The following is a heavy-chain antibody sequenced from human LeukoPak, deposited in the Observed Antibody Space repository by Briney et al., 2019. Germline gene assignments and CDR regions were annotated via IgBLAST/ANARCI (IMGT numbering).Heavy chain of an antibody. D-gene: IGHD2-15*01. Sequence: PGGSLRLSCAASGFTFSSYSMTWVRQPPGKGLEWFGSIYYSGSTYYNPSLKSRVTISVDTSKNQFSLKLSSVTAADTAVYYCARGSTGNFDYWGQGTLVTVSS. CDR2: IYYSGST. CDR1: GFTFSSYS. CDR3: ARGSTGNFDY. J-gene: IGHJ4*02. V-gene: IGHV4-39*07.